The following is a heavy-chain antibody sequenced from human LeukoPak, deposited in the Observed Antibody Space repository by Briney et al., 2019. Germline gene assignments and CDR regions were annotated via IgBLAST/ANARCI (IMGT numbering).Heavy chain of an antibody. Sequence: GASVKVSCKASGGTFSSYAISWVRQAPGQGFEWMGGIIPIFGTANYAQKFQGRVTITADKSTSTAYMELSSLRSDDTAVYYCARDRSSSPPVRYDYWGQGTLVTVSS. CDR1: GGTFSSYA. V-gene: IGHV1-69*06. CDR3: ARDRSSSPPVRYDY. D-gene: IGHD6-13*01. J-gene: IGHJ4*02. CDR2: IIPIFGTA.